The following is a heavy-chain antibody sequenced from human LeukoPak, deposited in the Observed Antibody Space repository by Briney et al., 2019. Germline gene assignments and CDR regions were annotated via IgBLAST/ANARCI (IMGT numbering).Heavy chain of an antibody. Sequence: GGSLRLSCAASGFTFDDYAMHWVRQAPGKGLEWVSGISWNSGSIGYVGSVKGRFTISRDNAKNSLYLQMNSLRAEATALYYCAKSKAMGRGYYFDYWGQGTLVTVSS. D-gene: IGHD5-18*01. CDR2: ISWNSGSI. CDR3: AKSKAMGRGYYFDY. CDR1: GFTFDDYA. V-gene: IGHV3-9*01. J-gene: IGHJ4*02.